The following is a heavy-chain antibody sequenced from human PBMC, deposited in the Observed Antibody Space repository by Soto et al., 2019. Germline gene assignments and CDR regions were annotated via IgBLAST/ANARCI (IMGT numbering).Heavy chain of an antibody. D-gene: IGHD2-8*02. CDR1: GASICSGGW. J-gene: IGHJ5*02. V-gene: IGHV4-4*02. CDR3: ARHEGWTGPDQ. CDR2: IFHDGNT. Sequence: SATRSLTCALSGASICSGGWCRWVRQPPGKGLGWIAEIFHDGNTNYSPNLKSRVTISVDKSQNQFSLNVYSVTAADTAVYYCARHEGWTGPDQWGQGTLVTVSS.